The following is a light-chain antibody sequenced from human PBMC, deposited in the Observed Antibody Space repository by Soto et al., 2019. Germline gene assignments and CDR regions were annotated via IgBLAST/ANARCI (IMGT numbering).Light chain of an antibody. CDR1: SSDVGGYNY. V-gene: IGLV2-14*01. J-gene: IGLJ1*01. Sequence: QSVLTQPASVSGSPGQSITISCTGTSSDVGGYNYVSWYQQRPGKAPKLMIYEVSNRPSGVSYRFSGSKSGNTASLTISGLQAEDEADYYCSSYTTTSTYVFGTGTKVTVL. CDR3: SSYTTTSTYV. CDR2: EVS.